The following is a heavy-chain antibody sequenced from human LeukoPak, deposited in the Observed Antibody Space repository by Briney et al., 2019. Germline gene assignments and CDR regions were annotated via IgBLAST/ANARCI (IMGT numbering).Heavy chain of an antibody. J-gene: IGHJ6*02. D-gene: IGHD3-10*01. CDR3: SREEDTMVRGVIGYYYYGMDV. V-gene: IGHV3-21*01. Sequence: GGSLRLSCAASGFTFSSYSMNWVRQAPGKGLEWVSSISSSSNYIYYADSVKGRFTISRDNAKNSLYLQMNSLRAEDTAVYYCSREEDTMVRGVIGYYYYGMDVWGQGTTVTVSS. CDR2: ISSSSNYI. CDR1: GFTFSSYS.